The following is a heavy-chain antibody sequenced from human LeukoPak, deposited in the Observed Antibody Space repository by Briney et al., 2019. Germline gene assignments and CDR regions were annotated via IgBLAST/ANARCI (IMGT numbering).Heavy chain of an antibody. V-gene: IGHV3-30-3*01. Sequence: GGSLRLSCAASGFTFSSYAMHWVRQAPGKELEWVAVISYDGSNKYYADSVKGRFTISRDNSKNTLYLQMNSLRAEDTAVYYCARDLRYCSSTSCWGQGTLVTVSS. D-gene: IGHD2-2*01. CDR1: GFTFSSYA. CDR2: ISYDGSNK. J-gene: IGHJ4*02. CDR3: ARDLRYCSSTSC.